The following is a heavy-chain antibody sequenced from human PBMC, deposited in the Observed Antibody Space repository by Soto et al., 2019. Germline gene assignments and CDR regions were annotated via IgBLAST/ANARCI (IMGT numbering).Heavy chain of an antibody. CDR1: GFTCSIYW. Sequence: GGSLRLSCAASGFTCSIYWMHWVRQAPGKGLVWVSRIDPYGSATKYADSVKGRFIISRDNAENTMYLQMNSLRVEDTAVYYCARVLKSSGWDNDVFDIWGQGTVVTVSS. D-gene: IGHD6-19*01. CDR2: IDPYGSAT. CDR3: ARVLKSSGWDNDVFDI. J-gene: IGHJ3*02. V-gene: IGHV3-74*01.